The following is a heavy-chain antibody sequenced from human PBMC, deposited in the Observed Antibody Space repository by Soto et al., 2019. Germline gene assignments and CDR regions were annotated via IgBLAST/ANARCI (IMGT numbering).Heavy chain of an antibody. J-gene: IGHJ4*02. CDR2: INAGNGNT. D-gene: IGHD6-19*01. CDR1: GYTFTKYA. V-gene: IGHV1-3*05. CDR3: AREQWLGVDY. Sequence: QVQLVQSGAEEKKPGASVKVSCKASGYTFTKYAMHWVRQAPGQSVEWMGRINAGNGNTKYSQKFQRRVTITRDTSASTAYMELSSLRSEDTAVYYCAREQWLGVDYWGQGTLVTVSS.